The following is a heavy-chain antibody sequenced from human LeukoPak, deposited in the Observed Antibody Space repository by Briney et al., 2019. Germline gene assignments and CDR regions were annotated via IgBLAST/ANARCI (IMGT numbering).Heavy chain of an antibody. CDR1: GFIFDDYG. V-gene: IGHV3-20*04. D-gene: IGHD4/OR15-4a*01. CDR3: VRDLRTDYAFDS. J-gene: IGHJ4*02. CDR2: INWDVYST. Sequence: GGSLRLSCAASGFIFDDYGMTWVRQGPGKGLEWVSGINWDVYSTGYADSVRGRFTISRDNAKSTLYLQMNSLRPEDTALYYCVRDLRTDYAFDSWGQGTLVTVSS.